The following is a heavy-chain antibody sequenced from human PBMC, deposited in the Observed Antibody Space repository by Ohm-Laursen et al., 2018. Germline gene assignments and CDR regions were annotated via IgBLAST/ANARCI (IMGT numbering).Heavy chain of an antibody. CDR3: ARGSQRITIFGVVISRYYYYGMDV. J-gene: IGHJ6*02. D-gene: IGHD3-3*01. Sequence: SETLSLTCPVYGGSFSGYYWSWIRQPPGKGLEWIGEINHSGSTNYNPSLKSRVTISVDTSKNQFSLKLSSVTAADTAVYYCARGSQRITIFGVVISRYYYYGMDVWGQGTTVTVSS. V-gene: IGHV4-34*01. CDR2: INHSGST. CDR1: GGSFSGYY.